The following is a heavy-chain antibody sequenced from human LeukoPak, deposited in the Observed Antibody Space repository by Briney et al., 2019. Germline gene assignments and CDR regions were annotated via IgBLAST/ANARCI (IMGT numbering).Heavy chain of an antibody. Sequence: GGSLRLSCAASGFTFSSYAMSWVRQAPGKGLEWVSAISGSGGSTHYADSVKGRFTISRDNSKNTLYLQMNSLRAEDTAVYYCAKTRGYCSSTSCSPLDYWGQGTLVTVSS. J-gene: IGHJ4*02. CDR1: GFTFSSYA. CDR3: AKTRGYCSSTSCSPLDY. CDR2: ISGSGGST. V-gene: IGHV3-23*01. D-gene: IGHD2-2*03.